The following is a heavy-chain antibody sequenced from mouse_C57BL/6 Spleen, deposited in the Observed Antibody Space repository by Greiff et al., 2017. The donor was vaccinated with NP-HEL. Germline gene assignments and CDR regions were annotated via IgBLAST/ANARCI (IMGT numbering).Heavy chain of an antibody. CDR3: TTIRDWFAY. J-gene: IGHJ3*01. CDR2: LDPETGGT. V-gene: IGHV1-15*01. CDR1: GYTFTDYE. Sequence: QVQLQQPGAELVRPGASVTLSCKASGYTFTDYEMHWVKQTPVHGLEWIGALDPETGGTAYNQKFKGKAILTADKSSSTAYMELRSLASEDSAVYYCTTIRDWFAYWGQGTLVTVSA.